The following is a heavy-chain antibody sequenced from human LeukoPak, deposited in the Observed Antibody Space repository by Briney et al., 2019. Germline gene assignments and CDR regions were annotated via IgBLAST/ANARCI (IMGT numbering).Heavy chain of an antibody. CDR1: GYTFTGYY. V-gene: IGHV1-2*02. J-gene: IGHJ4*02. CDR2: INPNSGGT. D-gene: IGHD3-3*01. Sequence: ASVKVSCKASGYTFTGYYMHWVRQAPGQGLAWMGGINPNSGGTNYAQKFQGRVTMTRATSISTAYMELSRLRSDDTAVYYCARDSYADFWSGYRIDYWGQGTLVTVSS. CDR3: ARDSYADFWSGYRIDY.